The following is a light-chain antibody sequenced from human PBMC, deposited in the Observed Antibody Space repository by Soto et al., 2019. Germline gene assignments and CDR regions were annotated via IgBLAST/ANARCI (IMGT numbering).Light chain of an antibody. Sequence: QSVLTQPPSASGFPGQSVTISCTGTSSDVGYYDYVSWYQQHPGKAPKLVIYEVTKRPSGVPDRVSASKSGNTASLTVSGLRAEDEADYYCSSYTSSSTLYVFGTGTKVTVL. CDR3: SSYTSSSTLYV. J-gene: IGLJ1*01. CDR2: EVT. V-gene: IGLV2-8*01. CDR1: SSDVGYYDY.